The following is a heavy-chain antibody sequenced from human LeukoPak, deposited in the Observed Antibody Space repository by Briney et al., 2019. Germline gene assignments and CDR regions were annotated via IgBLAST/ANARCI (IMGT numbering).Heavy chain of an antibody. J-gene: IGHJ4*02. Sequence: ASVKVSCKASGYTFTDYFIHWVRQAPGQGLEWMGWINPYSGGTSFAQNFRGSVTMTRDTAITTAYMELSRLTFDDTAVYYCARARSLTSTYYLGYWGQGTLITVSS. CDR3: ARARSLTSTYYLGY. V-gene: IGHV1-2*02. D-gene: IGHD2-2*01. CDR1: GYTFTDYF. CDR2: INPYSGGT.